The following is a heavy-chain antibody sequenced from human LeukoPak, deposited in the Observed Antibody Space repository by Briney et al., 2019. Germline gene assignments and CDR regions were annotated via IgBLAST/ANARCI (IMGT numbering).Heavy chain of an antibody. Sequence: SETLSLTCTVSGGSICSYYWSWIRQPAGKGLEWIGRIYTSGSTNFNPSLKSRVTMSVDTSKNQFSLKLSSVTAADTAVYYCARDMRHNYYDSSGYYYVSYYYYMDVWGKGTTVTVSS. J-gene: IGHJ6*03. V-gene: IGHV4-4*07. CDR3: ARDMRHNYYDSSGYYYVSYYYYMDV. CDR1: GGSICSYY. CDR2: IYTSGST. D-gene: IGHD3-22*01.